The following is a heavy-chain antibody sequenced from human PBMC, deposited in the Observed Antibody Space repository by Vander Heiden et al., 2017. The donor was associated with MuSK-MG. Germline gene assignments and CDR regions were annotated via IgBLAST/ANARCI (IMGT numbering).Heavy chain of an antibody. J-gene: IGHJ4*02. Sequence: QVQLVQSGAEVKKPGASVKVSCQASGYTFTSDDINWVRQAPGQGLEWMGWVNPNSGNTGSAQKFQGRVTITRDTSITTAYMEVSSLRSEDTAVYYCARKTSWGFAYWGQGTQVTVSS. CDR3: ARKTSWGFAY. V-gene: IGHV1-8*03. D-gene: IGHD7-27*01. CDR1: GYTFTSDD. CDR2: VNPNSGNT.